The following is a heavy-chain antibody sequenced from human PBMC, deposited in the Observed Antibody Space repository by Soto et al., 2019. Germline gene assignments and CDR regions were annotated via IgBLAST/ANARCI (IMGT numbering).Heavy chain of an antibody. D-gene: IGHD2-8*01. Sequence: EVQLVESGGGLVQPGGSLRLSCAASGFTFSSYWMHWVRQAPGKGLVWVSRITSDGSSTSYADPVKGRFTISRDNAKNRLYLEMNSVRAEGTAVYYCARVGVEGFYYWGQGTLVTVSS. J-gene: IGHJ4*02. V-gene: IGHV3-74*01. CDR3: ARVGVEGFYY. CDR2: ITSDGSST. CDR1: GFTFSSYW.